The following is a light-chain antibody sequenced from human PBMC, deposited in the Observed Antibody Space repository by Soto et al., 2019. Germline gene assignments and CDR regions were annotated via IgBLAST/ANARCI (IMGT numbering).Light chain of an antibody. CDR1: QSISSY. J-gene: IGKJ2*01. CDR2: AAS. Sequence: DIQMTQSPSSVSASVADRVTITCRASQSISSYLNWYQQKPGKAPKLLIYAASSLQSGVPSRFSGSGSGTDFTLTISSLQPEDFATYYCQQSYSTPKYTFGQGTKLEIK. V-gene: IGKV1-39*01. CDR3: QQSYSTPKYT.